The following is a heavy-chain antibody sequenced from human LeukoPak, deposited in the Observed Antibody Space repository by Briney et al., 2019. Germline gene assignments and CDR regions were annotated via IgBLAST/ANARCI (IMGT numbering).Heavy chain of an antibody. V-gene: IGHV4-39*07. CDR1: GASINSDTSY. Sequence: PSETMSLTCTVSGASINSDTSYWAWIRQPPGKGLEWVGNIFYSGSTSYKPSLKSRVTISVDTSKNQFSLKLSSVTAADTAVYYCARSSLEYYDILTGFHEWGQGTLVTVSS. J-gene: IGHJ1*01. CDR2: IFYSGST. D-gene: IGHD3-9*01. CDR3: ARSSLEYYDILTGFHE.